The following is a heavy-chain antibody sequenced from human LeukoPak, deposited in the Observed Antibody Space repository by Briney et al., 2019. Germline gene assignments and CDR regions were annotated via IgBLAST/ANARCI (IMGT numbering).Heavy chain of an antibody. J-gene: IGHJ4*02. D-gene: IGHD3-22*01. Sequence: AGGSLRLSCAASGFTFSSYEMNWVRQAPGKGLEWVSYISSSGSTIDYADSVKGRFTISRDNPKNSLSLQMNSLRAEDTAVYYCARENYDSSGSDGPFDYWGQGTLVTVSS. V-gene: IGHV3-48*03. CDR3: ARENYDSSGSDGPFDY. CDR2: ISSSGSTI. CDR1: GFTFSSYE.